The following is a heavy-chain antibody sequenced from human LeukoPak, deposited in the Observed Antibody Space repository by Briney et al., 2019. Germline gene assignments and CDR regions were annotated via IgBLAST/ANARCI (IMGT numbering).Heavy chain of an antibody. Sequence: GGSLRLSCAASGFTFSSYAMHWVRQAPGKGLEWVAVISYDGSNKYYADSVKGRFTISRDNSKNTLYLQMNSLRAEDTAVYYCATISYENAFDIWGQGTMVTVSS. CDR2: ISYDGSNK. J-gene: IGHJ3*02. CDR1: GFTFSSYA. CDR3: ATISYENAFDI. V-gene: IGHV3-30-3*01. D-gene: IGHD3-3*01.